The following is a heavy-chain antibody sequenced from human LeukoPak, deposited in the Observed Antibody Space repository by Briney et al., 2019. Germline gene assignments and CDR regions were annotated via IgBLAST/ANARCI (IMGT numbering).Heavy chain of an antibody. Sequence: ASVKVSCKASGYTFTSYYMHWVRQAPGQGLEWMGIINPSGGSTSYAQKFQGRVTMTRDTSTSTVYIELSSLRSEDTAVYDCAREDDYGDYKSYFDYWGQGTLVTVSS. D-gene: IGHD4-17*01. CDR2: INPSGGST. J-gene: IGHJ4*02. V-gene: IGHV1-46*01. CDR3: AREDDYGDYKSYFDY. CDR1: GYTFTSYY.